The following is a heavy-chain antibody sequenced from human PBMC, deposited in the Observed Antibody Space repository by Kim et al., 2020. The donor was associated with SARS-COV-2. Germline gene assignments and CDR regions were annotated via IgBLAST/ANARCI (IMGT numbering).Heavy chain of an antibody. V-gene: IGHV3-64D*09. J-gene: IGHJ4*02. CDR1: GFTFSSYA. CDR2: ISINGGST. D-gene: IGHD6-19*01. CDR3: VKDRRAVIAVARLGTIFDY. Sequence: GGSLRLSCSASGFTFSSYAMHWVRQAPGQGLEYVSAISINGGSTYYADSLKGRFTISRDNSKNTLYLQMSSLRAEDTAVYYCVKDRRAVIAVARLGTIFDYWGEGTLVTVSS.